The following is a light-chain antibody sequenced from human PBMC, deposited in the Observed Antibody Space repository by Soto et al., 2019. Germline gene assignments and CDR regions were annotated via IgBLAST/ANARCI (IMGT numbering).Light chain of an antibody. V-gene: IGKV3-15*01. CDR1: QSLSSE. Sequence: EIVMKQSPATLSVSPGKRATLSCRASQSLSSELAWYQQKPGQAPRLLIYGASTRATGIPARFSGSGSGTEFTLTISSLQSEDFAVYYCQQYNNWPPPLTFGGGTKVEIK. J-gene: IGKJ4*01. CDR2: GAS. CDR3: QQYNNWPPPLT.